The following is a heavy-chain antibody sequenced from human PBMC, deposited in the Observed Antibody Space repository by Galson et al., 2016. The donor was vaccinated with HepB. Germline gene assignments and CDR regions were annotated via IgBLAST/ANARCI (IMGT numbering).Heavy chain of an antibody. J-gene: IGHJ4*02. CDR1: GYTLTGYY. V-gene: IGHV1-2*02. Sequence: SVKVSCKAFGYTLTGYYIHWLRQAPGQGLEWMGWINPNSGGTRSAQRFLGRVTMTRDTSISTAYMELTRLRSDDTAVYFCARVRLPIATRPGGYFDYWGQGTLVSVSS. CDR3: ARVRLPIATRPGGYFDY. D-gene: IGHD6-6*01. CDR2: INPNSGGT.